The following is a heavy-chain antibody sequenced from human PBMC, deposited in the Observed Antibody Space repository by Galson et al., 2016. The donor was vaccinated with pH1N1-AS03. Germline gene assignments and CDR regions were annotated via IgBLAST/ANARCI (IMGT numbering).Heavy chain of an antibody. Sequence: QSGAEVTKPGESLKISCKGSGYSFARYWIGWVRQMPGKGLEWMGVIYPGDSDTRYSPSFQGLVTISVDKTFNTAYLQWGSLEASDTARYYGARDAGTDYFDHWGQGTLVTVPS. D-gene: IGHD6-13*01. CDR3: ARDAGTDYFDH. CDR1: GYSFARYW. J-gene: IGHJ4*02. CDR2: IYPGDSDT. V-gene: IGHV5-51*01.